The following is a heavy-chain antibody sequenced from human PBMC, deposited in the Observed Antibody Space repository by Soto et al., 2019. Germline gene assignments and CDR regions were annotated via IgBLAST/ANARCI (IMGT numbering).Heavy chain of an antibody. CDR1: GFAFSSYG. Sequence: QAQLVESGGGVVQPGRSLRLSCAASGFAFSSYGMHWVRQAPGTGLEWVAVISYDGSLQHYADSVKGRFTISRDNSKNMVLVQMGSLRAEDTAVYYCVSDRGYGHASVPYSWGQGTLVSVSS. CDR3: VSDRGYGHASVPYS. D-gene: IGHD5-18*01. CDR2: ISYDGSLQ. J-gene: IGHJ4*02. V-gene: IGHV3-30*03.